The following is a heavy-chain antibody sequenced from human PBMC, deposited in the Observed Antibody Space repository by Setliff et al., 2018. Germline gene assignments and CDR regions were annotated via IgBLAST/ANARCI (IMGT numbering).Heavy chain of an antibody. CDR2: ISHSGST. D-gene: IGHD1-1*01. V-gene: IGHV4-34*01. CDR3: RQAVVGRDVFDI. Sequence: PSETLSLTCAVYGGSFSTYFWSWIRQPPGKGLEWIGEISHSGSTNYNPSLKSRVTMSVDTSKNQFSLNLNSVTAADTAVYYCRQAVVGRDVFDIWGQGTVVTVSS. CDR1: GGSFSTYF. J-gene: IGHJ3*02.